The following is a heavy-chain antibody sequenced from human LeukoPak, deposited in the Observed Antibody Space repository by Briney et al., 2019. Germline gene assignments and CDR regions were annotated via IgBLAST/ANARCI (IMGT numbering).Heavy chain of an antibody. CDR3: ARQSDLKNWFDP. Sequence: PSETLSLTCTVSGGSISSYYWSWIRQPPGKGLEWIGYIYYSGSTYYNPSLKSRVTISVDTSKNQFSLKLSSVTAADTAVYYCARQSDLKNWFDPWGQGTLVTVSS. V-gene: IGHV4-59*04. D-gene: IGHD4-11*01. CDR2: IYYSGST. J-gene: IGHJ5*02. CDR1: GGSISSYY.